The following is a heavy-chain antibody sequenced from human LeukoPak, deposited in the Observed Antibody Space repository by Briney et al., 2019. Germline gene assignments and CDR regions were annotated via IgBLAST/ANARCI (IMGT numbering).Heavy chain of an antibody. D-gene: IGHD6-13*01. V-gene: IGHV4-59*08. J-gene: IGHJ6*02. CDR1: GGSISSYY. CDR2: IYYSGST. Sequence: SETLSLTCTVSGGSISSYYWSWIRQPPGKGLEGIGYIYYSGSTNSNPSLKSRATISVDTSKKQFSLKLSSVTAADMAVYYCARHGAAGSYYYGMDVWGQGTTVTVSS. CDR3: ARHGAAGSYYYGMDV.